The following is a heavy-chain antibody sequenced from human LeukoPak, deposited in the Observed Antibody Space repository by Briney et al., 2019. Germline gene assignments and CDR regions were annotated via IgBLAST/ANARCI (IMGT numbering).Heavy chain of an antibody. CDR1: GGSISTYY. CDR2: IYYSGTT. J-gene: IGHJ3*02. Sequence: PSETLSLTCTVSGGSISTYYWSWIRQPPGKGLEWIGYIYYSGTTNYSPSPKSRVTISVDTSKNQFSLKMSSVTAADTAVYYCARDDLAASAFDIWGQGTMVTVSS. V-gene: IGHV4-59*01. D-gene: IGHD2-15*01. CDR3: ARDDLAASAFDI.